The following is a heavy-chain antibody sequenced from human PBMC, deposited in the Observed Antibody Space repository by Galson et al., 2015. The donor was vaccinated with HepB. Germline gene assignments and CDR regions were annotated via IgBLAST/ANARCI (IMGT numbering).Heavy chain of an antibody. D-gene: IGHD5-18*01. CDR1: GYTFSTYG. Sequence: SVKVSCKASGYTFSTYGISWVRQAPGQGLEWMGWISAYNGNRNYAEKLKGRETMTTATSTTTASMELRSMRSDDTDVYYFVRDKYPAGYGKDYYYYYGMDVGGQGTTVTVSS. V-gene: IGHV1-18*04. J-gene: IGHJ6*02. CDR3: VRDKYPAGYGKDYYYYYGMDV. CDR2: ISAYNGNR.